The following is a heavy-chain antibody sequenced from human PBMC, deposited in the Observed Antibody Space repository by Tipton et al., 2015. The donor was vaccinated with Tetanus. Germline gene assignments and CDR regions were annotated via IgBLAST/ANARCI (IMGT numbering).Heavy chain of an antibody. Sequence: TLSLTCTVPHGSITSYYWSWIRQPPGKGLEWIGYIYYSGSTNYNPSLKSRVTISVDTSKNQFSLKLSSVTAADTAVYYCARQKRGYSYGAFDYWGQGTLVTVSS. CDR3: ARQKRGYSYGAFDY. D-gene: IGHD5-18*01. CDR2: IYYSGST. CDR1: HGSITSYY. J-gene: IGHJ4*02. V-gene: IGHV4-59*08.